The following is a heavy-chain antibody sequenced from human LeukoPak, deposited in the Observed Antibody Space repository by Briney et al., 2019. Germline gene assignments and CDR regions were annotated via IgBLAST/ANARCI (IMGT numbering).Heavy chain of an antibody. J-gene: IGHJ4*02. V-gene: IGHV4-34*01. D-gene: IGHD3-22*01. CDR2: INHSGST. CDR1: GGSFSGYY. Sequence: SETLSLTCAVYGGSFSGYYWSWIRQPPGKGLEWIGEINHSGSTNYNPSLKSRVTISVDTSKNQFSLKLSSVTAADTAVYYCARLGSYYYDSSGPRDYWGQGTLVTVSS. CDR3: ARLGSYYYDSSGPRDY.